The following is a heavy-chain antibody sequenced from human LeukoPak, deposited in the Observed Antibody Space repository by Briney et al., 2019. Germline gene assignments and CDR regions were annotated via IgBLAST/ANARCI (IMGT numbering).Heavy chain of an antibody. J-gene: IGHJ6*03. CDR1: GGSISSSHYY. Sequence: SETLSLTCTVSGGSISSSHYYWGWIRQTPGKGLEWIGAIYYSGTTYYNPSLESRATISEDTSKNQFSLTLRSVTAADTAVYYCARQISDYYYYYIDVWGKGTTVTVSS. CDR2: IYYSGTT. V-gene: IGHV4-39*01. D-gene: IGHD3-10*01. CDR3: ARQISDYYYYYIDV.